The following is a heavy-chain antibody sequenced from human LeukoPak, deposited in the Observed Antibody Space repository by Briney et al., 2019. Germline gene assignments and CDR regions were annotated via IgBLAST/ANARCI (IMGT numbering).Heavy chain of an antibody. V-gene: IGHV3-23*01. J-gene: IGHJ6*02. Sequence: GGSLRLSCAASGFTFSSYVMNWVRQAPGKGLEGVSAISGSGGSTYYADSVKGRFTISRDNSKNTLYLQMNSLRAEDTAIYFCATLDADYYYNYGMDVWGQGTTVTVSS. D-gene: IGHD3-9*01. CDR3: ATLDADYYYNYGMDV. CDR2: ISGSGGST. CDR1: GFTFSSYV.